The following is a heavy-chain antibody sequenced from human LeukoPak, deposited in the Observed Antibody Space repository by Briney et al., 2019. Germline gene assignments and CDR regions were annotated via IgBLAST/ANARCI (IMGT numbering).Heavy chain of an antibody. D-gene: IGHD2-2*02. CDR1: GGSFSGYY. CDR2: INHSGST. J-gene: IGHJ6*02. Sequence: PSETLSLTCAVYGGSFSGYYWSWIRQPPGKGLEWIGEINHSGSTNYNPSLKSRVTISVDTSKNQFSLKLSPVTAADTAVYYCARGWVYCSSTSCYRNYYYYGMDVWGQGTTVTVSS. CDR3: ARGWVYCSSTSCYRNYYYYGMDV. V-gene: IGHV4-34*01.